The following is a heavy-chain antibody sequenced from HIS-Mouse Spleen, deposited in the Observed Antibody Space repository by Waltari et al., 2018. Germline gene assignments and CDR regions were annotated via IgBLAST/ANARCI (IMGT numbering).Heavy chain of an antibody. CDR1: GYTFTGYY. Sequence: QVQLVQSGAEVKKPGASVKVSCKASGYTFTGYYMHWVRQATGQGLEWMGWINPKRRGTNYAQKFQGRVTMTRDTSISTAYMELSRLRSDDTAVYYCARGPVGATRYYFDYWGQGTLVTVSS. V-gene: IGHV1-2*02. D-gene: IGHD1-26*01. J-gene: IGHJ4*02. CDR2: INPKRRGT. CDR3: ARGPVGATRYYFDY.